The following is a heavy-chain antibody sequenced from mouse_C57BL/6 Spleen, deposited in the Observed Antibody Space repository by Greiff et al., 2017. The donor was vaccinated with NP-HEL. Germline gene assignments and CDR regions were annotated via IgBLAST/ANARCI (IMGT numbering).Heavy chain of an antibody. V-gene: IGHV5-9*01. D-gene: IGHD2-4*01. CDR1: GFTFSSYT. CDR3: ERQAYYDYGGGAWFAC. J-gene: IGHJ3*01. Sequence: EVQLVESGGGLVKPGGSLKLSCAASGFTFSSYTMSWVRETPEKRLERVATISGGGGNTYYPDNVKGRFTISRDNTRNTLYLQMSSLRSEDTALFYCERQAYYDYGGGAWFACWGHGARVTVSA. CDR2: ISGGGGNT.